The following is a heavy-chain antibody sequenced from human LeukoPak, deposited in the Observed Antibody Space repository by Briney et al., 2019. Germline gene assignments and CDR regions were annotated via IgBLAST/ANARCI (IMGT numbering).Heavy chain of an antibody. J-gene: IGHJ4*02. V-gene: IGHV3-30-3*01. D-gene: IGHD3-10*01. CDR1: GFTFSSYA. CDR3: ARDLLLWFGESSYYFDY. Sequence: PGRSLRLSCAASGFTFSSYAMHWVRQAPGKGLEWVAVISYDGSNKYYTDSVKGRFTISRDNAKNSLYLQMNSLRAEDTAVYYCARDLLLWFGESSYYFDYWGQGTLVTVSS. CDR2: ISYDGSNK.